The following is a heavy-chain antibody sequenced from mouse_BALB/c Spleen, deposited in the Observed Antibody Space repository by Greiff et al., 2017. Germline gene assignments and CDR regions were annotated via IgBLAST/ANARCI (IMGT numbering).Heavy chain of an antibody. J-gene: IGHJ2*01. V-gene: IGHV5-12-1*01. CDR2: ISSGGGST. CDR3: ARQGNDGYFDY. D-gene: IGHD2-3*01. CDR1: GFAFSSYD. Sequence: EVKLVESGGGLVKPGGSLKLSCAASGFAFSSYDMSWVRQTPEKRLEWVAYISSGGGSTYYPDTVKGRFTISRDNAKNTLYLQMSSLKSEDTAMYYCARQGNDGYFDYWGQGTTLTVSS.